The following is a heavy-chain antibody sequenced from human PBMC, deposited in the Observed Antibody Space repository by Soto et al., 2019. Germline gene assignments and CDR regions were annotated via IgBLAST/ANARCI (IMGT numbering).Heavy chain of an antibody. CDR1: GGSVNSDNFY. D-gene: IGHD6-6*01. CDR3: AREFSNSPEAFDS. J-gene: IGHJ4*02. Sequence: ASETLSLTCTVSGGSVNSDNFYWSWIRQPPGRGLEWIGYIYYTGSTKYYPSLKSRVTISIDTPRNQFSLKLSSVTAADTAIYYCAREFSNSPEAFDSWGQGSLVTVSS. V-gene: IGHV4-61*01. CDR2: IYYTGST.